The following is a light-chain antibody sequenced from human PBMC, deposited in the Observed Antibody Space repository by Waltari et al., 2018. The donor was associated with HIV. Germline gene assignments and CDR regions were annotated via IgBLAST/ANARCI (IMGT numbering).Light chain of an antibody. CDR1: TSNIGSNF. CDR3: ATWDDSLSGVL. J-gene: IGLJ3*02. V-gene: IGLV1-47*01. CDR2: GDD. Sequence: QSVLTQPPSTSGPPGQTVTISCSGSTSNIGSNFVYWYQQLPGTAPTLLIYGDDQRPSGVPDRFSVSKSGTSASLAISGLLSEDEAEYYCATWDDSLSGVLFGGGTKLTVL.